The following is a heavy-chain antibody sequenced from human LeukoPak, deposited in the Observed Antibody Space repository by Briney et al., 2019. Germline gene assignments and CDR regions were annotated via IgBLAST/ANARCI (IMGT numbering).Heavy chain of an antibody. Sequence: ASVKVSCKASGYTFTSYGVSWVRQAPGQGLEWMGWISGSNGNTDYAQKLQGRVTMTTDTSTSTAYMELRSLRSDDTAVYYCARYPLSYSNNWHYYIDYWGQGTLLTVSS. V-gene: IGHV1-18*01. J-gene: IGHJ4*02. CDR3: ARYPLSYSNNWHYYIDY. CDR2: ISGSNGNT. CDR1: GYTFTSYG. D-gene: IGHD1-1*01.